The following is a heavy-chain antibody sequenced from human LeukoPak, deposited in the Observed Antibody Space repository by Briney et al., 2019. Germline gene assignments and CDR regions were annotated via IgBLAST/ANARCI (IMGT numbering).Heavy chain of an antibody. V-gene: IGHV1-18*01. D-gene: IGHD3-22*01. CDR1: GYTFTSYG. J-gene: IGHJ5*02. CDR2: ISAYNGNT. CDR3: AREVIGYYYDSSVDRPRFDP. Sequence: ASVKVSCKASGYTFTSYGISGVRQAPGQGLEWMGWISAYNGNTNYAQKLQGRVTMTTDTSTSTAYMELRSLRSDDTAVYYCAREVIGYYYDSSVDRPRFDPWGQGTLVTVSS.